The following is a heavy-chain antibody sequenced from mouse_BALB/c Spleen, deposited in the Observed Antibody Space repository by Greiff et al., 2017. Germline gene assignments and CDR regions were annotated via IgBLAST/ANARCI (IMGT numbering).Heavy chain of an antibody. V-gene: IGHV1-14*01. J-gene: IGHJ3*01. Sequence: VHVKQSGPELVKPGASVKMSCKASGYTFTSYVMHWVKQKPGQGLEWIGYINPYNDGTKYNEKFKGKATLTSDKSSSTAYMELSSLTSEDSAVYYCASPGFAYWGQGTLVTVSS. CDR2: INPYNDGT. CDR3: ASPGFAY. CDR1: GYTFTSYV.